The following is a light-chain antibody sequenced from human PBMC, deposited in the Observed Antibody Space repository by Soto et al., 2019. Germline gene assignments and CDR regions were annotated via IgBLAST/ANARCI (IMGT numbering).Light chain of an antibody. CDR2: EVN. V-gene: IGLV6-57*03. CDR3: QSYDSSNTWV. Sequence: NFMLTQPHSVSESPGKTVTISCTRSSGSIASNYVQRYQPRPGRAPTTVIYEVNQRPSGVPDRFSGSIDSSSNSASLTISALQTEDEAAYYCQSYDSSNTWVFGGGTKLTVL. J-gene: IGLJ3*02. CDR1: SGSIASNY.